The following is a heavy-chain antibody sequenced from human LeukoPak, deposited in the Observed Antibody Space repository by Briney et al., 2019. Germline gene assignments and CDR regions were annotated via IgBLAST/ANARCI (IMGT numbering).Heavy chain of an antibody. CDR1: GYTFTSYG. D-gene: IGHD3-3*01. Sequence: GASVKVSCKASGYTFTSYGISWVRQAPGQGLEWMGWISAYNGNTNYAQKLQGRVTMTTDTSTSTAYMELSSLRSEDTAVYYCARETRSDFWSGYYAYDGIDYWGQGTLVTVSS. V-gene: IGHV1-18*01. J-gene: IGHJ4*02. CDR3: ARETRSDFWSGYYAYDGIDY. CDR2: ISAYNGNT.